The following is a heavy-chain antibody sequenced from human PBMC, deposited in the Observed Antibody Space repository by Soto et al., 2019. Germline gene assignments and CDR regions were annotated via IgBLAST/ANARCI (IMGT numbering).Heavy chain of an antibody. D-gene: IGHD2-15*01. Sequence: GGSLRLSCAASGFTFSSYAMSWVRQAPGKGLEWVSAISGSGGSTYYADSVKGRFTISRDNSKNTLYLQMNSLRAEDTAVYYCAKDRWNIVVVVAANIAGGPFDYWGQGTLVTVSS. CDR2: ISGSGGST. CDR1: GFTFSSYA. J-gene: IGHJ4*02. CDR3: AKDRWNIVVVVAANIAGGPFDY. V-gene: IGHV3-23*01.